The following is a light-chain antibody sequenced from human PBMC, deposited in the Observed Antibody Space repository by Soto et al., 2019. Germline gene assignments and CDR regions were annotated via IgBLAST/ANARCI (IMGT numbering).Light chain of an antibody. CDR1: SSDVGAYKL. V-gene: IGLV2-14*01. Sequence: QSVLTQPPSASGSPGQSVTISCTGTSSDVGAYKLVSWYQQHPGKAPKLMIYEVSYRPSGVSNRFSGSKSGNTASLTISGLQAEDEADYYCSSYTTTSTVLFGGGTKLTVL. CDR2: EVS. CDR3: SSYTTTSTVL. J-gene: IGLJ2*01.